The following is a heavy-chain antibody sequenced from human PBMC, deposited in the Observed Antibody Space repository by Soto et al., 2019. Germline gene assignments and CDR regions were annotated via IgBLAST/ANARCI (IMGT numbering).Heavy chain of an antibody. CDR1: GFAFSGLY. Sequence: GGSLRLSCVKSGFAFSGLYMTWIRQAPGKGLEWLSYISQDGNTRHYAESVKGRFTVSRDNAQNTLYLQMHRLRAVDTTAYYCASDPYYYASYYWGQGALVTVS. J-gene: IGHJ4*02. V-gene: IGHV3-11*01. CDR2: ISQDGNTR. CDR3: ASDPYYYASYY. D-gene: IGHD3-10*01.